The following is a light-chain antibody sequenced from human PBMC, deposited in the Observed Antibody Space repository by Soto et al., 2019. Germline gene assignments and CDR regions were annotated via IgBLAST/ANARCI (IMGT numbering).Light chain of an antibody. CDR1: SSDVGGYHF. Sequence: QSALTQPASVSGSPGQSITISCTGTSSDVGGYHFVSWYQQHPGKAPKLMLSEVSKRPSGVSTRFSGSKSGNTASLTISGLQAEDEADYYCFSYAGSSTFLVFGGGTKLTVL. V-gene: IGLV2-23*02. CDR3: FSYAGSSTFLV. CDR2: EVS. J-gene: IGLJ2*01.